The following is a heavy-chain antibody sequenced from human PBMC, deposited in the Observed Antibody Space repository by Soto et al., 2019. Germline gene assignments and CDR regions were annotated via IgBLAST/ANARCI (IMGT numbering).Heavy chain of an antibody. CDR3: ARNWFDP. CDR2: IYHSGST. V-gene: IGHV4-39*07. J-gene: IGHJ5*02. CDR1: GGSISSSSYY. Sequence: PSETLSLTCPVSGGSISSSSYYWGWIRQPPGKGLEWIGEIYHSGSTNYNPSLKSRVTISVDKSKNQFSLKLSSVTAADTAVYYCARNWFDPWGQGTLVTV.